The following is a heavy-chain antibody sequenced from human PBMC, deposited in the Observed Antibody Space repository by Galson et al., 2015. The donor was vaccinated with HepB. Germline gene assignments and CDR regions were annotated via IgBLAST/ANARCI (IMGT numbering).Heavy chain of an antibody. V-gene: IGHV3-30*02. Sequence: LRLSCAASGFTFSSYGMHWVRQAPGKGLEWVAFIRYDGSNKYYADSVKGRFTISRDNSKNTLYLQMNSLRAEDTAVYYCAKVVGPKAVAGDYWGQGTLVTVSS. J-gene: IGHJ4*02. D-gene: IGHD6-19*01. CDR2: IRYDGSNK. CDR1: GFTFSSYG. CDR3: AKVVGPKAVAGDY.